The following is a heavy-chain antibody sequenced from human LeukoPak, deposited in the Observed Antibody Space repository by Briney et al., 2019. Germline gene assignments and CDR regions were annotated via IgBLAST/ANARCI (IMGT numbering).Heavy chain of an antibody. CDR1: GFTLSAAA. CDR3: AKDIQIST. CDR2: IGASGEST. Sequence: RRSLRLSCAPSGFTLSAAAITSVRQAPGKGLESVSLIGASGESTYYADTVKGRFTISRDNSRTTLSLQMNSLRVNDTAMYFCAKDIQISTWGLGTMVTVSS. J-gene: IGHJ3*01. D-gene: IGHD1-1*01. V-gene: IGHV3-23*01.